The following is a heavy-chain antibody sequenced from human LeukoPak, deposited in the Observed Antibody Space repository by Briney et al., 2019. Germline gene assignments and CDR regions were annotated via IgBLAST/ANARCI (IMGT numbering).Heavy chain of an antibody. V-gene: IGHV4-59*08. D-gene: IGHD5-18*01. CDR3: ARRNGYPFFDY. CDR1: GGSISIHS. J-gene: IGHJ4*02. Sequence: PSETLSLTCTVSGGSISIHSWSWIRQPPGKGLEWIGYIHYSGSTNYNPFLKSRVTMSVDTSKNQFSLKLSSATAADTAVYYCARRNGYPFFDYWGQGTLVTVSS. CDR2: IHYSGST.